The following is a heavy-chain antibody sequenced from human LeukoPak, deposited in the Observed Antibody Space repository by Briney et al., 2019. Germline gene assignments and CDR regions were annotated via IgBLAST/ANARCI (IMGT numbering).Heavy chain of an antibody. Sequence: ASVKVSCKASGYTFTSYDISWVRQATGQGLEWMGWMNPNSGNTGYAQKFQGRVTMTRNTSISTAYMELSSLRSEDTAVYYCARLDRWLQLSWYFDLWGRGTLVTVSS. V-gene: IGHV1-8*01. D-gene: IGHD5-24*01. CDR3: ARLDRWLQLSWYFDL. CDR2: MNPNSGNT. CDR1: GYTFTSYD. J-gene: IGHJ2*01.